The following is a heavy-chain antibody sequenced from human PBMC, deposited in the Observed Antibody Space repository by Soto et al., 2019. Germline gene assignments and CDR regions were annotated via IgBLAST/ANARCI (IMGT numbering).Heavy chain of an antibody. D-gene: IGHD1-26*01. CDR2: ISYDGSNK. V-gene: IGHV3-30*03. CDR3: ARPGASNSGGYLLGAFDI. J-gene: IGHJ3*02. Sequence: QVQLVESGGGVVQPGRSLRLSCAASGFTCSSYGMHWVRKAPGKGLEWVAVISYDGSNKYYADSVKGRFTISRDNSKNTLYLQMNSRGAEDTAVYYCARPGASNSGGYLLGAFDIGGQGTMDTVST. CDR1: GFTCSSYG.